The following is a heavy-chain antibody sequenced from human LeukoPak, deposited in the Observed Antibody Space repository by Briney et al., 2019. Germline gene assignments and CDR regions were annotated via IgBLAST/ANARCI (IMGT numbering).Heavy chain of an antibody. CDR3: ARRANSGFDAFDI. J-gene: IGHJ3*02. CDR2: IYYSGST. D-gene: IGHD3-22*01. Sequence: SETLSLTCTASGGSISSYYRSWIRQPPGKGLEWIGYIYYSGSTNYNPSLKSRVTISVDTSKNQFSLKLSSVTAADTAVYYCARRANSGFDAFDIWGQGTMVTVSS. V-gene: IGHV4-59*01. CDR1: GGSISSYY.